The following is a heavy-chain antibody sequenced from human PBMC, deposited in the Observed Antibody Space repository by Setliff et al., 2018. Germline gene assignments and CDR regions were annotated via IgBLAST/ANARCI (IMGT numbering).Heavy chain of an antibody. D-gene: IGHD1-26*01. CDR3: VRSGKFGMRFWFDQ. J-gene: IGHJ5*02. V-gene: IGHV1-2*02. Sequence: ASVKVSCKASGYTSYTYGIIWVRQAPGQGLEWMGWINPNSGDTHSAQKFQGRVTMTRDTSINTAYMELSSLTSDDTAFYYCVRSGKFGMRFWFDQWGLGTLVTVSS. CDR1: GYTSYTYG. CDR2: INPNSGDT.